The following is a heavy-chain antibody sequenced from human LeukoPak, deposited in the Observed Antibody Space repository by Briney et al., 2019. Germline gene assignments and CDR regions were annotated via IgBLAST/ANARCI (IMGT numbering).Heavy chain of an antibody. CDR3: ARVTVTTFSPTDYMDV. CDR1: GFTFSSYG. D-gene: IGHD4-17*01. J-gene: IGHJ6*03. Sequence: GGSLRLSCAASGFTFSSYGMSWVRQAPGKGLEWVSSISSSSRHIYYAASVKGRFTISRANAKNSLYLQMNNLRAEETAVYYCARVTVTTFSPTDYMDVWGKGTTVTISS. CDR2: ISSSSRHI. V-gene: IGHV3-21*01.